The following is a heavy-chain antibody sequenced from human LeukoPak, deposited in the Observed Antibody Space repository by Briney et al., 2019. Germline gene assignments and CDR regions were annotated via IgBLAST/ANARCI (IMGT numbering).Heavy chain of an antibody. D-gene: IGHD3-10*01. CDR3: AREEITMVQGNWFDP. V-gene: IGHV1-69*05. J-gene: IGHJ5*02. Sequence: GASVKVSCKASGGTFSSYAISWVRQAPGQGLEWMGGINPIFGTTNYAQKFQGRVTITTDESTSTAYMELSSLRSEDTAVYYCAREEITMVQGNWFDPWGQGTLVTVSS. CDR2: INPIFGTT. CDR1: GGTFSSYA.